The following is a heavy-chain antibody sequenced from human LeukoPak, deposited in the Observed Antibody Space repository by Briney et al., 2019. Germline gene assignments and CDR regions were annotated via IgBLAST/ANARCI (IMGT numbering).Heavy chain of an antibody. J-gene: IGHJ4*02. D-gene: IGHD1-26*01. CDR1: GASISNYY. CDR3: ARQGSGNYLSPVNY. Sequence: SETLSLTCTVPGASISNYYWSWIRQPPGKGLEWIGTIYYSGSTYYNPSLKSRVTISVDTSKNQFSLKLSSVTAADTAVYYCARQGSGNYLSPVNYWGQGTLVTVSS. V-gene: IGHV4-59*04. CDR2: IYYSGST.